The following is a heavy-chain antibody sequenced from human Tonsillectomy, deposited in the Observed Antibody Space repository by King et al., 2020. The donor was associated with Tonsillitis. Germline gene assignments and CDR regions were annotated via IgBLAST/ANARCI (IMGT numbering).Heavy chain of an antibody. CDR2: ISGIGGST. CDR3: AKGGRYCSSTSCYPGWYLDL. J-gene: IGHJ2*01. V-gene: IGHV3-23*04. CDR1: GFTFSSYA. Sequence: EVQLVESGGGLVQPGGSLRLSCAASGFTFSSYAMTWVRQAPGKGLEWVSAISGIGGSTYYADSVKGRFTISRDNSKNTLYLQMNSLRAEDTALYYCAKGGRYCSSTSCYPGWYLDLWGRGTLVTVSS. D-gene: IGHD2-2*01.